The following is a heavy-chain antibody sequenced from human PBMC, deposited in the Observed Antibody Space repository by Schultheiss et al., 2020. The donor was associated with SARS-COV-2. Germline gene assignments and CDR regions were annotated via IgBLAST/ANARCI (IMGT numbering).Heavy chain of an antibody. CDR3: ARVRWLRDYYYYYGMDV. CDR2: IWYDGSNK. V-gene: IGHV3-33*01. D-gene: IGHD5-12*01. J-gene: IGHJ6*02. Sequence: GGSLRLSCAASGFTFSTYGMHWVRQAPGKGLEWVANIWYDGSNKYYADSVKGRFSISRDNSKNTLYLQMSSLRVEDTAVYYCARVRWLRDYYYYYGMDVWGQGTTVTVSS. CDR1: GFTFSTYG.